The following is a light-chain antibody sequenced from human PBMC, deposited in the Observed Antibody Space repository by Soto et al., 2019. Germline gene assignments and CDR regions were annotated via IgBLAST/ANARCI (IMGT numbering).Light chain of an antibody. J-gene: IGKJ4*01. CDR3: QHYDSFPLT. CDR1: QSVGGNF. CDR2: GAS. V-gene: IGKV3-20*01. Sequence: IVLTQSPGTLSLSPGERATLSCRASQSVGGNFVARYQQTPGQGPRLLIYGASSRATGIPDRFSGSGSWTDLTLTVSTLEPEEFAVYDCQHYDSFPLTFGVGTKVEIK.